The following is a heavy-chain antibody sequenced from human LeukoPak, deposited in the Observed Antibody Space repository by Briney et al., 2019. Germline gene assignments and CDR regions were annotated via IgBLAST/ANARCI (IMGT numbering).Heavy chain of an antibody. Sequence: GGSLRLSCTASGFTFSSSWMSWVRQAPGKGLEWVTNIKPDGSEKYYVGSVKGRFTVSRDDSANTLSLQMNSLTVADTAIYYCVREDFAYVSETYRYWFDPWGQGTLVTVSS. CDR1: GFTFSSSW. CDR2: IKPDGSEK. D-gene: IGHD3-16*02. CDR3: VREDFAYVSETYRYWFDP. V-gene: IGHV3-7*03. J-gene: IGHJ5*02.